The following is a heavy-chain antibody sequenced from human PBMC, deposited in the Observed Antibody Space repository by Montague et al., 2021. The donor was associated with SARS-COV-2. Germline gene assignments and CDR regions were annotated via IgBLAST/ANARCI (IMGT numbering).Heavy chain of an antibody. CDR3: VRVERWYPDTPPHCYYKGMDL. D-gene: IGHD4-23*01. CDR1: GDSISTSY. J-gene: IGHJ6*02. CDR2: VYYSGRS. Sequence: SETLSLTCTVSGDSISTSYWAWIRQPPGKGLEWIGYVYYSGRSRYNSSLKSRVTISVDTSKNQVSLNLRSVAAADTAVFFCVRVERWYPDTPPHCYYKGMDLWGQGTPVTVSS. V-gene: IGHV4-59*01.